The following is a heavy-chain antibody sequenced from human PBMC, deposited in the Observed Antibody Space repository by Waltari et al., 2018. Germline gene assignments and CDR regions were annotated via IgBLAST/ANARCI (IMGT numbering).Heavy chain of an antibody. CDR3: ARDKTSSGFRGVIDY. D-gene: IGHD3-10*01. V-gene: IGHV3-30*04. CDR2: ISYDGSNK. J-gene: IGHJ4*02. Sequence: QVQLVESGGGVVQPGRSLRLSCAASGFTFSSYAMHWVRQAPGKGLEWVAVISYDGSNKYYADSVKGRFTIPRDNSKNTLYLQMNSLRAEDTAVYYCARDKTSSGFRGVIDYWGQGTLVTVSS. CDR1: GFTFSSYA.